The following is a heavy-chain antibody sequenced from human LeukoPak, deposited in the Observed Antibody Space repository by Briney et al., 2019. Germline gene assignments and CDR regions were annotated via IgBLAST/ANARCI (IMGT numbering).Heavy chain of an antibody. CDR1: GFTFRSYS. Sequence: GGSLRLSCAASGFTFRSYSMNWVRQAPGKGLEWVSSISSSSSYIYYADSVKGRFTISRDNAKNSLYLQMNSLRAEDTAVYYCARVSYITMVRGVIYFDYWGQGTLVTVSS. V-gene: IGHV3-21*01. CDR2: ISSSSSYI. D-gene: IGHD3-10*01. J-gene: IGHJ4*02. CDR3: ARVSYITMVRGVIYFDY.